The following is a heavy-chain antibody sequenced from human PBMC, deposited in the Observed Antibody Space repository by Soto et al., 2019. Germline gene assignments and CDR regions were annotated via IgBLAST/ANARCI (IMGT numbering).Heavy chain of an antibody. J-gene: IGHJ4*02. CDR3: ARDSMVRGVITYFDY. CDR2: IKQDGSEK. Sequence: GSLRLSCAASGFTFSSYWMSWVRQAPGKGLEWVANIKQDGSEKYYVDSVKGRFTISRDNAKNSLYLQMNSLRAEDTAVYYCARDSMVRGVITYFDYWGQGTLVTVSS. V-gene: IGHV3-7*01. D-gene: IGHD3-10*01. CDR1: GFTFSSYW.